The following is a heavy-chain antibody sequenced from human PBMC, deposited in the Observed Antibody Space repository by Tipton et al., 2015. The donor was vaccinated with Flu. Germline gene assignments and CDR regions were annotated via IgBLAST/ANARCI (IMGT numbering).Heavy chain of an antibody. CDR1: GYSINSGYY. Sequence: TLFLTCGVSGYSINSGYYWAWLRQPPGKGLEWIGSTFHSGTTYYTPSLKSRVTMSLDAANNQFSLRLTSVTAADTAVYYCARTYYDSFPNTRADDAFDIWGQGTMVTVSS. D-gene: IGHD3-22*01. J-gene: IGHJ3*02. V-gene: IGHV4-38-2*01. CDR2: TFHSGTT. CDR3: ARTYYDSFPNTRADDAFDI.